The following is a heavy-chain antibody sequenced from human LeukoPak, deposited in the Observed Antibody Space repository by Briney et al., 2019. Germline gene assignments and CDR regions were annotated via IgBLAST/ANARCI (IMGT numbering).Heavy chain of an antibody. Sequence: GGSLRLSCAASGFTFSNSAMSWVRQAPGKGLEWVSTLSGNGITTYYADSVKGRFNISRDNSKNTLYLKMNSLRAEDTDVYYCAKGIYSSGWSYFDYWGHGTLVTVSS. V-gene: IGHV3-23*01. J-gene: IGHJ4*01. D-gene: IGHD6-19*01. CDR2: LSGNGITT. CDR3: AKGIYSSGWSYFDY. CDR1: GFTFSNSA.